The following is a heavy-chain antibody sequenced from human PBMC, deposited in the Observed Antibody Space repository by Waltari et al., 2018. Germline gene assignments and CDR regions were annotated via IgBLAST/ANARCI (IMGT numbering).Heavy chain of an antibody. J-gene: IGHJ4*02. CDR1: GGSIRSSSYY. V-gene: IGHV4-39*07. D-gene: IGHD6-6*01. CDR3: ARGRSSSKGLYGY. Sequence: QLQLQESGPGLVKPSETLSLTCTVSGGSIRSSSYYWGWIRQPPGKGLEWIGSIYYSGSTYYNPSLKSRVTISVDTSKNQFSLKLSSVTAADTAVYYCARGRSSSKGLYGYWGQGTLVTVSS. CDR2: IYYSGST.